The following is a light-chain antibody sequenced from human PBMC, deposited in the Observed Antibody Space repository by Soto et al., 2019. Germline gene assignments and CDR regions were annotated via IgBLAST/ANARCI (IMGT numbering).Light chain of an antibody. CDR2: GAS. V-gene: IGKV3-15*01. Sequence: EIVMTQSPATLSVSPGERATLSCRASQSVSGKLAWYQQKPGQAPRLLIYGASTRATGVPARFSGSGSGTEFTLTISSLQSEDFAVYYCQQYNKWYTFGQGPKLEIK. CDR3: QQYNKWYT. J-gene: IGKJ2*01. CDR1: QSVSGK.